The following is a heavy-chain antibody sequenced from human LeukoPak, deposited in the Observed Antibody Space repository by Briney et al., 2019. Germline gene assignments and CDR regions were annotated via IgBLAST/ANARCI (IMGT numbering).Heavy chain of an antibody. V-gene: IGHV3-21*04. CDR1: GFTFSSYN. D-gene: IGHD3-10*01. CDR2: ITSSSSHI. CDR3: AKGATRVRGVIMIPHDY. J-gene: IGHJ4*02. Sequence: GGSLRLSCAASGFTFSSYNMNWVRQAPGKGLEWVSSITSSSSHIYYADSVKGRFTISRDNAKNSLYLQIDSLRAEDTAVYYCAKGATRVRGVIMIPHDYWGQGTLVTVSS.